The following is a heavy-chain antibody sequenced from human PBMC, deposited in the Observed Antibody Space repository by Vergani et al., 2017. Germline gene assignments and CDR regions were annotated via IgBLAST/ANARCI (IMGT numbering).Heavy chain of an antibody. D-gene: IGHD2-15*01. CDR3: AKDMYVVVVAATDY. CDR1: GFTFSSYD. Sequence: EVQLVESGGGLVQPGGSLRLSCAASGFTFSSYDMHWVRQATGKGLEWVSAIGTAGDTYYPGSVKGRFTISRENAKNSLYLQMNSLRAGDTAVYYCAKDMYVVVVAATDYWGQGTLVTVSS. V-gene: IGHV3-13*01. CDR2: IGTAGDT. J-gene: IGHJ4*02.